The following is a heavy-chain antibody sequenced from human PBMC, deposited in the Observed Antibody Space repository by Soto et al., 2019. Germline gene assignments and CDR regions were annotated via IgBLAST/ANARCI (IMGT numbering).Heavy chain of an antibody. Sequence: GGSLRLSCAASGFTFSNHWMSWVRQAPGKGLEWVANIQQDGSEKYYVDSVKGRFTISRDNARNSLYLQMNSLRAEDTAVYYCVRGGTNFQYWGQGTLVTAPQ. CDR3: VRGGTNFQY. J-gene: IGHJ4*02. CDR2: IQQDGSEK. CDR1: GFTFSNHW. V-gene: IGHV3-7*05. D-gene: IGHD1-7*01.